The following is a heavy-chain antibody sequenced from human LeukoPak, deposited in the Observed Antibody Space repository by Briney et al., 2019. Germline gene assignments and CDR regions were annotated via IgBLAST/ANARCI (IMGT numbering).Heavy chain of an antibody. V-gene: IGHV3-23*01. Sequence: GGSLRLSCAASGFTFSSYAMSWVRQAPGKGLEWVSAISGSGGSTYYADSVKGRFTISRDNAKNSLYLQMNSLRAEDTAVHYCAELGITMIGGVWGKGTTVTISS. CDR1: GFTFSSYA. CDR2: ISGSGGST. D-gene: IGHD3-10*02. CDR3: AELGITMIGGV. J-gene: IGHJ6*04.